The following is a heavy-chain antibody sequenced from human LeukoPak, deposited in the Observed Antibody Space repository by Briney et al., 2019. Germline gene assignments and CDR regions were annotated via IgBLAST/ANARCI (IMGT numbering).Heavy chain of an antibody. CDR1: GYTFTGYY. Sequence: GASVKVSCKASGYTFTGYYMHWVRQAPGQGLEWMGWISAYNGNTNYAQKFQGRVTMTTDTSTSTAYMDLRSLRFDDTAVYYCARDSVRIPRAGYCSGGTCYPYYWGQGTLVTVSS. D-gene: IGHD2-15*01. J-gene: IGHJ4*02. CDR3: ARDSVRIPRAGYCSGGTCYPYY. V-gene: IGHV1-18*04. CDR2: ISAYNGNT.